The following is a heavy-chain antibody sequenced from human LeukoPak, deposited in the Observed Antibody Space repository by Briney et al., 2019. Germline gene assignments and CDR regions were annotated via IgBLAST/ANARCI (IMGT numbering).Heavy chain of an antibody. V-gene: IGHV3-72*01. CDR3: ARGLDTSGYSDY. CDR2: SRNKANSYTT. J-gene: IGHJ4*02. D-gene: IGHD3-22*01. CDR1: GFTFSDHY. Sequence: GGSLRLSCAASGFTFSDHYMDWIRQAPGKGLEWVGRSRNKANSYTTEYAASVKGRFTISRDDSKNSVYLQMNSLKTEDTAVYYCARGLDTSGYSDYWGQGTLVTVSS.